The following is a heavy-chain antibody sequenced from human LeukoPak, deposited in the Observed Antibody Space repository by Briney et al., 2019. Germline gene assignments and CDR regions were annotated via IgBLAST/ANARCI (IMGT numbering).Heavy chain of an antibody. CDR1: GGSISSYY. D-gene: IGHD3-16*02. CDR3: ARADSDYVWGSYRYYYHYMDV. V-gene: IGHV4-4*07. Sequence: TSETLSLTCAVSGGSISSYYWSWIRQPAGKGLEWIGRIYTSGSTNYNPSLKSRVTMSVDTSKNQFSLKLSSVTAADTAVYYCARADSDYVWGSYRYYYHYMDVWGKGTTVTISS. J-gene: IGHJ6*03. CDR2: IYTSGST.